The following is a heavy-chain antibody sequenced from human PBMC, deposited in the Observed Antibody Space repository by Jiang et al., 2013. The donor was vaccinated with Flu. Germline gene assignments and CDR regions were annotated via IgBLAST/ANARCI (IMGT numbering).Heavy chain of an antibody. V-gene: IGHV1-2*02. J-gene: IGHJ6*02. D-gene: IGHD4-23*01. CDR2: INPNSGGT. CDR1: GYTFTGYY. Sequence: GAEVKKPGASVKVSCKASGYTFTGYYINWVRQAPRQGLEWMGWINPNSGGTNYARKFQGRVTMTRDTSISTAYMELSRLRSDDTAVYYCARASPTTVVTPYYYYYAMGVWGQGTTVTVS. CDR3: ARASPTTVVTPYYYYYAMGV.